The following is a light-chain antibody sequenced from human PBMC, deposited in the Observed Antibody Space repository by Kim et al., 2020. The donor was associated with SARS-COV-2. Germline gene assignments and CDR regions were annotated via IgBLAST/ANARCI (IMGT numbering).Light chain of an antibody. V-gene: IGKV1-27*01. CDR2: AAS. Sequence: DIQMTQSPSSLSASVGDRVTITCRASHGISTYIGWYQQKPGKVPKLLIYAASTLQSGVPSRFSVSGSGTDFTLTISSLQPEDMAHYYCVKYNRAPRTFGQGTKVDIK. J-gene: IGKJ1*01. CDR1: HGISTY. CDR3: VKYNRAPRT.